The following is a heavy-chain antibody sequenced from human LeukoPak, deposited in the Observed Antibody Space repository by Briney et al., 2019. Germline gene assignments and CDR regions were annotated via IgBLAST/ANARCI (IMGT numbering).Heavy chain of an antibody. D-gene: IGHD6-13*01. CDR1: GFTFSNYA. CDR3: AKKSSSSWPNFDF. CDR2: ITASGGST. V-gene: IGHV3-23*01. J-gene: IGHJ4*02. Sequence: GGSLRLSCAAAGFTFSNYAMSWVRQAPGKGLEWVSAITASGGSTYYADSVKGRFTISRDNSKNTLHLQVNSLRADDAAIYYCAKKSSSSWPNFDFWGQGTLVTVSS.